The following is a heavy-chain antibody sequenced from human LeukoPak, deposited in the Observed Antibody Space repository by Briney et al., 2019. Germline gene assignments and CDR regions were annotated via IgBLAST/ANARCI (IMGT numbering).Heavy chain of an antibody. V-gene: IGHV1-8*01. J-gene: IGHJ4*02. CDR3: TRGRAAGD. Sequence: GASVKVSCTASGYTFTNNDINWVRQATGQGLEWMGWVSPDSGDTGYAPNFRGRVTMTTDTSINTAYMELTSLTSEDMAIYYCTRGRAAGDWGQGTLVTVSS. CDR2: VSPDSGDT. CDR1: GYTFTNND. D-gene: IGHD6-19*01.